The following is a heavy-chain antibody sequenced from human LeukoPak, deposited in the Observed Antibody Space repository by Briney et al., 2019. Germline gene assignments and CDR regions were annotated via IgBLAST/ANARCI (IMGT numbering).Heavy chain of an antibody. CDR3: VRAPYYYDGSGYSGQPYFDY. D-gene: IGHD3-22*01. CDR1: GFTFSDYY. V-gene: IGHV3-11*06. J-gene: IGHJ4*02. Sequence: GGSLRLSCAASGFTFSDYYMSWIRQAPGKGLEWVSYISGSSTYTNYADSVKGRFTISRDNAKNSLYLQMNSLRAEDTAVYYCVRAPYYYDGSGYSGQPYFDYWGQGTLVTVSS. CDR2: ISGSSTYT.